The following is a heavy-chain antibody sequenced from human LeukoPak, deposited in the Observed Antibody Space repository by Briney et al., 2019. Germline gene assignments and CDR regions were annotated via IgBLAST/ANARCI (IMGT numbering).Heavy chain of an antibody. CDR3: ASTLRFLPYRRFDY. D-gene: IGHD3-3*01. CDR1: GGSLIISNYY. V-gene: IGHV4-39*01. Sequence: SEALSLTCSVSGGSLIISNYYWGWIRQPPGKGLEWLGSIYQSGSGSSYYNPALKSRVTISGDTSKNQFFLRLSSVTAADTAVYYCASTLRFLPYRRFDYWGQGTLVTVPS. CDR2: IYQSGSGSS. J-gene: IGHJ4*02.